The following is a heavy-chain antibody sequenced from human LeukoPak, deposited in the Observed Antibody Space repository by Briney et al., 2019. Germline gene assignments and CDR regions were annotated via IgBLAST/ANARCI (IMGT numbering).Heavy chain of an antibody. CDR3: ARSSGYRDAFDI. D-gene: IGHD3-22*01. V-gene: IGHV3-30*02. J-gene: IGHJ3*02. Sequence: GGSLRLSCTASGFTFGDYAMSWFRQAPGKGLEWVAFIRYDGSNKYYADSVKGRFTISRDNSKNTLYLQMNSLRAEDTAVYYCARSSGYRDAFDIWGQGTMVTVSS. CDR2: IRYDGSNK. CDR1: GFTFGDYA.